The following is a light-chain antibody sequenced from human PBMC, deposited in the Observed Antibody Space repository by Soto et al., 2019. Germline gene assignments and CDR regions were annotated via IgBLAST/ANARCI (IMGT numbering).Light chain of an antibody. CDR3: SSYAGSNNLV. J-gene: IGLJ2*01. CDR2: EVS. CDR1: SSDVGGYNY. V-gene: IGLV2-8*01. Sequence: SALTQPPSASGSPGQSVTISCTGTSSDVGGYNYVSWYQQHPGKAPKLMIYEVSKRPSGVPDRFSGSKSGNTASLTVSGLQAGDEADYYCSSYAGSNNLVFGGGTKLT.